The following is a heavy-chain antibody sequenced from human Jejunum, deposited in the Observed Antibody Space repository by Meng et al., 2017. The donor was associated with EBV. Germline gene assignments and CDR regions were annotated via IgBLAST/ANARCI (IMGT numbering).Heavy chain of an antibody. CDR1: GFTFSSFA. Sequence: QVWFVECGGCVFPSVRSLRLSFAASGFTFSSFAMHWVRQAPGKGLEWVAVISNDGTFEHYADSVKGRFTISRDDSKNTVYLQMSSLRGEDTAVYYCGRESNNGGSYYAHWGQGTLVTVSS. V-gene: IGHV3-30*14. CDR3: GRESNNGGSYYAH. D-gene: IGHD1-26*01. CDR2: ISNDGTFE. J-gene: IGHJ4*02.